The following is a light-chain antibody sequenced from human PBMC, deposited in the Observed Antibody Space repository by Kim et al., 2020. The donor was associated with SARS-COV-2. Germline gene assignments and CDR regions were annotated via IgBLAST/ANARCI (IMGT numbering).Light chain of an antibody. CDR3: QLFSSSPPAYT. J-gene: IGKJ2*01. Sequence: RERATLSCRASQSVSSTYVAWYQQKLGQAPSLLVFASSSRAAGTPDRFSGSGSGTDFTLTISRVEPDDFAVYYCQLFSSSPPAYTFGQGTKLEI. CDR1: QSVSSTY. CDR2: ASS. V-gene: IGKV3-20*01.